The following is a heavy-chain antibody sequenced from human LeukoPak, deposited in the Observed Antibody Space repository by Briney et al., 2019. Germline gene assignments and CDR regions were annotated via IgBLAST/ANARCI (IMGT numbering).Heavy chain of an antibody. D-gene: IGHD3-22*01. CDR2: ICSGGST. J-gene: IGHJ3*02. CDR3: ARMITMIVEDAFDI. V-gene: IGHV3-53*01. CDR1: GFTVSSNY. Sequence: PGGSLRLSCAASGFTVSSNYMSWVRQAPGKGLEWVSVICSGGSTYYADSVKGRFTISRDNSKSTLYLQMNSLRAEDTAVYYCARMITMIVEDAFDIWGQGTMVTVSS.